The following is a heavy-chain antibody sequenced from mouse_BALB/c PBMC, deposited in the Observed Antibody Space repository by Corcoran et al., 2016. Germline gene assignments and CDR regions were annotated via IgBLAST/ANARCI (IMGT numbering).Heavy chain of an antibody. CDR1: GYTFTNYG. J-gene: IGHJ3*01. CDR2: INTYTGEP. CDR3: ARIPQGAWFAY. Sequence: QIQLVQSGPELKKPGETVKISCKASGYTFTNYGMNWVKQAPGKGLKWMGWINTYTGEPTYADDFKGRFVFSLETSASTAYLQINNLKNEDMATYFCARIPQGAWFAYWGQGTLVTVSA. V-gene: IGHV9-1*02.